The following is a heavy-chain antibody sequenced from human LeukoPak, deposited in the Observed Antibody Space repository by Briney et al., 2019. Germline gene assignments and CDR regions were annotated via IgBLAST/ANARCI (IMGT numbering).Heavy chain of an antibody. CDR1: GFTFSSYG. D-gene: IGHD3-3*01. V-gene: IGHV3-33*01. Sequence: GGSLRLSCAASGFTFSSYGMHWVRQAPGKGLEWVAVIWYDGTNKYYADSVKGRFTISRDNSKNTLYLQMNSLRAEDTAVYYCARDWGRSGSNFDYWGRGTLVTVSS. J-gene: IGHJ4*02. CDR3: ARDWGRSGSNFDY. CDR2: IWYDGTNK.